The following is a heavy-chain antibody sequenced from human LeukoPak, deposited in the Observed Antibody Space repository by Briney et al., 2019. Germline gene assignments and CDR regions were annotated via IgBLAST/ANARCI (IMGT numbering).Heavy chain of an antibody. CDR2: IYYSGST. J-gene: IGHJ3*01. CDR1: GGSISSAGNY. CDR3: ARGRAVDV. Sequence: RPSETLSLTCSVSGGSISSAGNYWTWLRHHPGKGPEWIGYIYYSGSTYYNPSLESRVTISVDTSKSQFSPKLNSVTAADTAVYYCARGRAVDVWGQGTMVTVSS. D-gene: IGHD3-10*01. V-gene: IGHV4-31*03.